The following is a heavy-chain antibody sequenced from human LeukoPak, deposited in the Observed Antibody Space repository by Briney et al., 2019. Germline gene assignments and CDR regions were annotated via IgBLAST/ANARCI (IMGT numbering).Heavy chain of an antibody. Sequence: ASVKVSCKASGYTFTSYGISWVRQAPGQGLEWMGWISAYNGNTNYAQKLQGRVTMTTDTSTSTAYMELRSLRSDDTAVYYCARTTETCSSSSGIHYYMDVWGKGTTVTVSS. CDR3: ARTTETCSSSSGIHYYMDV. J-gene: IGHJ6*03. V-gene: IGHV1-18*01. CDR2: ISAYNGNT. D-gene: IGHD6-6*01. CDR1: GYTFTSYG.